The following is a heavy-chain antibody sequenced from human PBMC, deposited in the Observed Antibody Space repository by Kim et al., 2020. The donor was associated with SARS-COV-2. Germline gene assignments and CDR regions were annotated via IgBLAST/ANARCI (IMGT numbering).Heavy chain of an antibody. J-gene: IGHJ4*02. D-gene: IGHD6-13*01. CDR1: GYTFTSYG. Sequence: ASVKVSCKASGYTFTSYGISWVRQAPGQGLEWMGWISSYNGNTNYAQKLQGRGTMTTDTSTSTAYMELRSLRSDETAVYYCARDEQYSSSWDPPGCYYWGQGTLVTDSS. CDR2: ISSYNGNT. CDR3: ARDEQYSSSWDPPGCYY. V-gene: IGHV1-18*04.